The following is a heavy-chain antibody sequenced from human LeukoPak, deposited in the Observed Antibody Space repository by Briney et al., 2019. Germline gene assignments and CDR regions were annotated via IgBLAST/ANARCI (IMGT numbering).Heavy chain of an antibody. Sequence: GPLTHLCDRSGFAFSRCVVLWVRRTPGKKMEWVSSISRSSSYIYYADSVKGRFTMSRDNAKNSLYLQMNSLRAADTAVYYCAKDLPGDPEDSYYGMDVWGQGTTVTVSS. CDR3: AKDLPGDPEDSYYGMDV. V-gene: IGHV3-21*04. J-gene: IGHJ6*02. D-gene: IGHD7-27*01. CDR2: ISRSSSYI. CDR1: GFAFSRCV.